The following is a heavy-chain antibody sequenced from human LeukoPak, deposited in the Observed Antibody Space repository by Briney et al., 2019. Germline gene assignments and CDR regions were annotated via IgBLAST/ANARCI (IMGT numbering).Heavy chain of an antibody. D-gene: IGHD1-26*01. CDR3: ARGVGRGCYYYMDV. CDR1: GYTFTSYY. V-gene: IGHV1-46*01. Sequence: ASVKVSCKASGYTFTSYYLYWVRQAPGQGLEWMGLINPSGGSTRYAQKFQGRVTMTRDTSTSTAYMELSSLRSEDTAVYYCARGVGRGCYYYMDVWGKGTTVTISS. CDR2: INPSGGST. J-gene: IGHJ6*03.